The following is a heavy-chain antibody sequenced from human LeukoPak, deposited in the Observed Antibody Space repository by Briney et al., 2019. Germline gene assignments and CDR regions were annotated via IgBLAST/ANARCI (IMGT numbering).Heavy chain of an antibody. CDR3: ATGVYCATTTCPGYQHYYYFMDV. Sequence: ASVKVSCMVSGFTLADLSMHWVRQAPGKGLEWVGGFDRKNGDTNYAQRFRGRVTLTEDTSTGTAYMDLSSLRADDTAVYYCATGVYCATTTCPGYQHYYYFMDVWGKGTTVTVSS. CDR1: GFTLADLS. J-gene: IGHJ6*03. CDR2: FDRKNGDT. D-gene: IGHD2-21*01. V-gene: IGHV1-24*01.